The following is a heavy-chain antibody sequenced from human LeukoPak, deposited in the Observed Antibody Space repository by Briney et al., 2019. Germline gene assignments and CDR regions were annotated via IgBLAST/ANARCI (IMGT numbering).Heavy chain of an antibody. J-gene: IGHJ4*02. CDR3: AKGGSGWAKTSRPDY. CDR2: ISGSGGST. V-gene: IGHV3-23*01. CDR1: GFTVSSNY. D-gene: IGHD6-19*01. Sequence: GGSLRLSCAASGFTVSSNYMSWARQAPGKGLEWVSAISGSGGSTYYADSLKGRFTISRDNSKNTLYLQMNSLRAEDTAVYYCAKGGSGWAKTSRPDYWGQGTLVTVSS.